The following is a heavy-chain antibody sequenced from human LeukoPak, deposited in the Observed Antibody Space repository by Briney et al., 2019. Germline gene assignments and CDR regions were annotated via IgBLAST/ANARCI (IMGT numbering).Heavy chain of an antibody. Sequence: GGSLRLSCAVSGFTFSGYDMNWVRQAPGKGLEWVSHISNTGTNIHYTDSVKGRFTISRDNAKNSLYLQMNSLRVEDTAVYYCARERTGYYYDSSGYIVSLQAGGFDYWGQGSLVTVSS. J-gene: IGHJ4*02. CDR3: ARERTGYYYDSSGYIVSLQAGGFDY. CDR1: GFTFSGYD. D-gene: IGHD3-22*01. V-gene: IGHV3-48*03. CDR2: ISNTGTNI.